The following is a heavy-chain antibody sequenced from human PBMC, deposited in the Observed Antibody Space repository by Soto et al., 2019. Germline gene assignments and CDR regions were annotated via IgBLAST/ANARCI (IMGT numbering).Heavy chain of an antibody. CDR1: GGSISSYY. CDR3: ARDNIAAAGYYYYYYDMDV. V-gene: IGHV4-59*01. J-gene: IGHJ6*03. Sequence: SETLSLTCTVSGGSISSYYWSWIRQPPGKGLEWIGYIYYSGSTNYNPSLKSRVTISVDTSKNQFSLKLSSVTAADTAVYYCARDNIAAAGYYYYYYDMDVRGKGTTVTVSS. CDR2: IYYSGST. D-gene: IGHD6-13*01.